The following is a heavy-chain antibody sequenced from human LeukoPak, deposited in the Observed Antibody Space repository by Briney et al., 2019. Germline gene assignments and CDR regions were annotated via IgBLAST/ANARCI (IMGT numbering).Heavy chain of an antibody. J-gene: IGHJ4*02. Sequence: KFQGRVTITRDTSASTAYMELSSLRSEDTAVYYCARDRQWLNDYWGQGTLVTVSS. D-gene: IGHD6-19*01. V-gene: IGHV1-3*01. CDR3: ARDRQWLNDY.